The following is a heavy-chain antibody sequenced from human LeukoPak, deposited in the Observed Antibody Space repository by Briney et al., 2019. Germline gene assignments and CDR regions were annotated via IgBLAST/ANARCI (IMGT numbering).Heavy chain of an antibody. CDR3: VVYQGYYYYYMDV. J-gene: IGHJ6*03. CDR2: INPNSGAT. Sequence: GASVKVSCKASGYTFTGYYMHWVRQTPGQGVEWMGWINPNSGATNQSQKFQGTITMTRDKSISTAYMKLSTLRADDAAVYYWVVYQGYYYYYMDVWGKGTTVTVSS. D-gene: IGHD6-13*01. CDR1: GYTFTGYY. V-gene: IGHV1-2*02.